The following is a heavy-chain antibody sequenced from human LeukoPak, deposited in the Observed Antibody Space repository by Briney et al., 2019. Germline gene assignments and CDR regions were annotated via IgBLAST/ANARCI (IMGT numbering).Heavy chain of an antibody. V-gene: IGHV4-59*01. D-gene: IGHD3-10*02. CDR1: GGSISIYY. J-gene: IGHJ4*02. Sequence: SETLSLTCTVSGGSISIYYWSWIRQPPGKGLEWIGYIYYSGSTNYNPSLKSRVTISVDTSKNQFSLKLSSVTAADTAVYYCARDRGLTKSGGVGFDYWGQGTLVTVSS. CDR2: IYYSGST. CDR3: ARDRGLTKSGGVGFDY.